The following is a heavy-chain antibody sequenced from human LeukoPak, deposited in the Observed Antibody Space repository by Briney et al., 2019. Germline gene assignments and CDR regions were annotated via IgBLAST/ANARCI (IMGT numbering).Heavy chain of an antibody. Sequence: SETLSLTYTVSGGSISSYYWSWIRQPPGKGLEWIGYIYYSGSTNYNPCLKSRVTISVDTSKNQFSLKLSSVTAADTAVYYCAREGIVATTFDYWGQGTLVTVSS. D-gene: IGHD5-12*01. V-gene: IGHV4-59*01. J-gene: IGHJ4*02. CDR2: IYYSGST. CDR3: AREGIVATTFDY. CDR1: GGSISSYY.